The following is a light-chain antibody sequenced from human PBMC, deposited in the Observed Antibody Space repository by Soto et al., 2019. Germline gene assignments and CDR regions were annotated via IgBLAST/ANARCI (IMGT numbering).Light chain of an antibody. V-gene: IGLV1-44*01. J-gene: IGLJ3*02. CDR3: AAWDDGLNGWV. CDR2: SDN. CDR1: SSNIGSFS. Sequence: QSVLTQPPSASGTPGQRVTISSSGSSSNIGSFSVNWYQQLPGRAPKLLIYSDNKRPSGVPDRFSGAKSGTSASLAISGLQSEDEADYYCAAWDDGLNGWVFGGGTQLTVL.